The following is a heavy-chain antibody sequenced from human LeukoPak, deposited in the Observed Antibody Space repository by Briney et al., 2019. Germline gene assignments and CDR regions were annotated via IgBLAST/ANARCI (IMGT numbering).Heavy chain of an antibody. D-gene: IGHD4-23*01. CDR1: GGSFSGYY. CDR3: ARQMGATATVVRFDY. Sequence: PSETLSLTCAVYGGSFSGYYWSWIRQPPGKGLEWIGSIYYSGSTYYNPSLKSRVTISVDTSKNQFSLKLSSVTAADTAVYYCARQMGATATVVRFDYWGQGTLVTVSS. V-gene: IGHV4-34*01. CDR2: IYYSGST. J-gene: IGHJ4*02.